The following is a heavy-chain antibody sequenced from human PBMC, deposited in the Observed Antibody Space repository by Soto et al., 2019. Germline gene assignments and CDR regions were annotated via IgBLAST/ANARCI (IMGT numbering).Heavy chain of an antibody. CDR1: GATFSSYA. Sequence: QVQLVQSGAEVRQPASSVKVSCKTSGATFSSYAITWVRQAPGKGLEWMGGIVPTVDTSTYAQKFQGRVTITADKFTNTVYMELSSRRSDDTAVCYCVRVVAIPGYPDNWGQGTLFTVSS. J-gene: IGHJ4*02. CDR3: VRVVAIPGYPDN. D-gene: IGHD5-12*01. CDR2: IVPTVDTS. V-gene: IGHV1-69*14.